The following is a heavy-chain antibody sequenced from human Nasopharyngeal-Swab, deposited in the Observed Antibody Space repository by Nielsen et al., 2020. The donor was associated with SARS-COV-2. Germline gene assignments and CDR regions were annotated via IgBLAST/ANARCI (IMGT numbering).Heavy chain of an antibody. Sequence: ASLKVSCNASGYTFTSYSLHWVRHAPGQGLEWMGIINPTDGSTSYAQKFEGRVTMTRVTSTSTVYMELNSLRSEDTAVYYCAKVLPVRITGTSGMDVWGQGTTVTVSS. CDR2: INPTDGST. CDR1: GYTFTSYS. J-gene: IGHJ6*02. V-gene: IGHV1-46*01. CDR3: AKVLPVRITGTSGMDV. D-gene: IGHD1-7*01.